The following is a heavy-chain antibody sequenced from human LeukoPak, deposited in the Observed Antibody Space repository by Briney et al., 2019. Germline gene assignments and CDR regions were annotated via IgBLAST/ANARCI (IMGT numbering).Heavy chain of an antibody. D-gene: IGHD6-19*01. V-gene: IGHV1-2*02. CDR2: IKPNNGGT. CDR1: GYTFTGYY. Sequence: GASVKVSCEASGYTFTGYYMHWVRQAPGQGLVWMGLIKPNNGGTNSAQQFQGRLTMTRDTSISTAYMELSRLRSDDTAVYYCARVGSDSSGWRRFDYWGQGTLVTVSS. J-gene: IGHJ4*02. CDR3: ARVGSDSSGWRRFDY.